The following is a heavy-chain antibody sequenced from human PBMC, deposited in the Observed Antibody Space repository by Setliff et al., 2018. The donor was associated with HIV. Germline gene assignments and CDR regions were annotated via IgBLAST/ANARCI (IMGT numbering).Heavy chain of an antibody. D-gene: IGHD3-3*01. CDR3: VKDVVKFWSGSGALDF. J-gene: IGHJ4*02. V-gene: IGHV3-33*06. CDR1: GFTFNSYG. Sequence: GGSLRLSCAASGFTFNSYGMHWVRQAPGKGLEWVALIWYDASKKEYAESVRGRFNILRDDSKKTVDLQMNSLRADDTAVYYCVKDVVKFWSGSGALDFWGPGTLVTVS. CDR2: IWYDASKK.